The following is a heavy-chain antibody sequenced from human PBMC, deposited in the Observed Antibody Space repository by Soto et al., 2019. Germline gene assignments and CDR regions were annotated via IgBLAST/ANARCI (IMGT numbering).Heavy chain of an antibody. CDR2: IYYGGST. CDR3: ARDHGSVIDY. D-gene: IGHD3-10*01. J-gene: IGHJ4*02. V-gene: IGHV4-31*03. Sequence: SETLSLTCTVSGGSISSGGYYWSWIRQHPGKGLEWIGYIYYGGSTYYNPSLKSRVTISVDTSKNQFSLKLSSVTAADTAVYYCARDHGSVIDYWGQGTLVTVSS. CDR1: GGSISSGGYY.